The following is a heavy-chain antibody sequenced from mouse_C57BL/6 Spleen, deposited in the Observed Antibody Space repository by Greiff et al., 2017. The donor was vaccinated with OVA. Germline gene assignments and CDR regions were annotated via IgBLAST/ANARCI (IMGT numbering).Heavy chain of an antibody. CDR1: GYTFTSYW. CDR2: IYPGSGST. D-gene: IGHD3-2*02. CDR3: ARAGSSGSRFAY. V-gene: IGHV1-55*01. Sequence: QVQLQQSGAELVKPGASVKMSCKASGYTFTSYWITWVKQRPGQGLEWIGDIYPGSGSTNYNEKFKSKATLTVDTSSSTAYMQLSSLTSEASAVYYWARAGSSGSRFAYWGQETLVTVSA. J-gene: IGHJ3*01.